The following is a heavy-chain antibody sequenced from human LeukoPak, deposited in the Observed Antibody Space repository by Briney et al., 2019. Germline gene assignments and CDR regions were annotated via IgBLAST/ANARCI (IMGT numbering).Heavy chain of an antibody. CDR3: ARDSYFGSGNYYIDY. CDR1: GASISSYY. V-gene: IGHV4-4*07. D-gene: IGHD3-10*01. CDR2: GSTSGST. Sequence: KPSETLSLTCTVSGASISSYYWSWIRQPAGKGVEWIGRGSTSGSTNYNPSLKSRVTMSVETSKNQFSLKLSSVTAADTAVYYCARDSYFGSGNYYIDYWGQGTLVTVSS. J-gene: IGHJ4*02.